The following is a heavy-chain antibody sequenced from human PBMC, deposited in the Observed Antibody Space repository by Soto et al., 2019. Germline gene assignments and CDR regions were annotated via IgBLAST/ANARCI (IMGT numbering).Heavy chain of an antibody. Sequence: SFKFASNPSGYTFNCYGISWVRHALGQGLEWMGSISAYNGNTNYAQKLQGRGTMTTDTSTSTAYMELITLRSDDTAVYYCARVGQWLAYTWFDPWGQGTLVPVSS. D-gene: IGHD6-19*01. V-gene: IGHV1-18*01. CDR3: ARVGQWLAYTWFDP. CDR2: ISAYNGNT. CDR1: GYTFNCYG. J-gene: IGHJ5*02.